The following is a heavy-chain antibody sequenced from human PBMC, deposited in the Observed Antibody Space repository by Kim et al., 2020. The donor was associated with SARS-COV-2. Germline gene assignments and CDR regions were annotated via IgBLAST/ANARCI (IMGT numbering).Heavy chain of an antibody. D-gene: IGHD5-18*01. Sequence: GGSLRLSCAASGFTFSDYYMSWIRQAPGKGLEWVSYISSSSSYTNYADSVKGRFTISRDNAKNSLYLQMNSLRAEDTAVYYCARRPVDTAMAYYYYGMDVWGQGTTVTVSS. CDR1: GFTFSDYY. V-gene: IGHV3-11*03. J-gene: IGHJ6*02. CDR2: ISSSSSYT. CDR3: ARRPVDTAMAYYYYGMDV.